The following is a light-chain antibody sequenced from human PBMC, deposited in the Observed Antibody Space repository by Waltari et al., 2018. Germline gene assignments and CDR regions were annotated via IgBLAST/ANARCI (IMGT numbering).Light chain of an antibody. Sequence: EIVLTQSPGSLSLSPGERATLSCRASQSVDNTYLAWYQKKPGQAPRLLIFAASSRATGIPDRFSGGGSGTDFTLTISRLEPEDFAVYYCHHYGGSLPKTFGQGTKLEIK. J-gene: IGKJ2*01. CDR2: AAS. CDR3: HHYGGSLPKT. V-gene: IGKV3-20*01. CDR1: QSVDNTY.